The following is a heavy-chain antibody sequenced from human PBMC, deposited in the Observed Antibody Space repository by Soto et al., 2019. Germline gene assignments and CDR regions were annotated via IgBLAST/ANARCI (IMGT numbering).Heavy chain of an antibody. CDR2: IYYSGST. CDR1: GGSISSGGYY. J-gene: IGHJ4*02. D-gene: IGHD6-19*01. Sequence: SETLSLTCTVSGGSISSGGYYWSWIRQHPGKGLEWIGYIYYSGSTYYNPSLKSRVTISVDTSKNQFSLKLSSVTAADTAVYYCARARRYSSGWYGWVDYWGQGTLVTVSS. CDR3: ARARRYSSGWYGWVDY. V-gene: IGHV4-31*03.